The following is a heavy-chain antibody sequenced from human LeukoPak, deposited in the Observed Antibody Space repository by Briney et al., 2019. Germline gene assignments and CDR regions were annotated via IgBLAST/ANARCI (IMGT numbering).Heavy chain of an antibody. Sequence: GASLQISCTGSGXIFTNYWIAWARQLPGKGLERMEIIYPGDSETTYSASFQGQVTISADKSITTTNLQWSSLKASDTAMYYCARGRGYCSSSSCYDFDYWGQGTLVTVPS. J-gene: IGHJ4*02. CDR3: ARGRGYCSSSSCYDFDY. CDR2: IYPGDSET. V-gene: IGHV5-51*01. D-gene: IGHD2-2*01. CDR1: GXIFTNYW.